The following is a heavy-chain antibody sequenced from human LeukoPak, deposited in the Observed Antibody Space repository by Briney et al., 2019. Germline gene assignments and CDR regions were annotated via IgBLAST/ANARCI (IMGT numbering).Heavy chain of an antibody. D-gene: IGHD6-13*01. CDR2: IYPGDSDT. CDR3: ASGYSSSWLAFDY. CDR1: GYSFTSYW. J-gene: IGHJ4*02. Sequence: GESLKISCKGSGYSFTSYWIGWVRQMPGKGLEWMGIIYPGDSDTRYSQSFQGQVTISADRSISTAYLQWTSLKASDTAMYYCASGYSSSWLAFDYWGQGTLVTVSS. V-gene: IGHV5-51*01.